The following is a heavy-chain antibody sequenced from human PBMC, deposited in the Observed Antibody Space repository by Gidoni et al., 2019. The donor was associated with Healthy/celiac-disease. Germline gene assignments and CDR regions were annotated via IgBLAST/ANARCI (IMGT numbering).Heavy chain of an antibody. D-gene: IGHD3-9*01. CDR3: TRDILTGYYKDYYYGMDV. V-gene: IGHV3-49*05. CDR1: GFTFGDYA. Sequence: ESGGGLVKPGRSLRLSCTASGFTFGDYAMSWFRQAPGKGLEWVGFIRSKAYGGTTEYAASVKGIFTISRDDYKSIAYLQMNSLKNEDTAVYYCTRDILTGYYKDYYYGMDVWGQGTTVTVSS. CDR2: IRSKAYGGTT. J-gene: IGHJ6*02.